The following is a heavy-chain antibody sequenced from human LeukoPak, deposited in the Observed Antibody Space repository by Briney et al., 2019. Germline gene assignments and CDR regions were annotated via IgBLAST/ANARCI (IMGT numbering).Heavy chain of an antibody. Sequence: ASVKVSCKASGYIFKDYYIHWVRQAPGQGLEWMGRMNPDGGRTDFAQKFQGRVTMTTDMSINTAYMDLRSLTSDDTTTYFCTRDLVGYDAFDVWGQGTLVSVSS. CDR1: GYIFKDYY. CDR2: MNPDGGRT. D-gene: IGHD2-15*01. V-gene: IGHV1/OR15-1*04. CDR3: TRDLVGYDAFDV. J-gene: IGHJ3*01.